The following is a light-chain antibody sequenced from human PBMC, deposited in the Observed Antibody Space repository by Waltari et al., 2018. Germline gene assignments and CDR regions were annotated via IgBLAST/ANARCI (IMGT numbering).Light chain of an antibody. CDR3: QQRSIWPKT. Sequence: EIVLTQSPVTLSLSPGERATLSCRASQSVNSYLAWYQQKPGQAPKLLIYDASNRATGVPARFSGSGSGTDFTLTINSLEPEDFAVYYCQQRSIWPKTFGQGTKVEIK. V-gene: IGKV3-11*01. CDR1: QSVNSY. CDR2: DAS. J-gene: IGKJ1*01.